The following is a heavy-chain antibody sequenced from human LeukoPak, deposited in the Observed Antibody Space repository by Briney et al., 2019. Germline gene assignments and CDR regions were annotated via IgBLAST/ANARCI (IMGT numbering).Heavy chain of an antibody. CDR1: GDSVSSNSVA. Sequence: SQTLSLTCAISGDSVSSNSVAWNWIRQSPSSGLEWLGRTYYRSKWYNDYAVSVKSRITFNPDRSKNQISLQLNSVTPEDTAVYYCARDRTRLGDWFDPWGQGTLVTVSS. D-gene: IGHD7-27*01. J-gene: IGHJ5*02. CDR2: TYYRSKWYN. CDR3: ARDRTRLGDWFDP. V-gene: IGHV6-1*01.